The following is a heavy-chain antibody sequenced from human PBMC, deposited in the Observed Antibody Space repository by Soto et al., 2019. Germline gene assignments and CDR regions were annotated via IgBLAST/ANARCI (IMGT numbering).Heavy chain of an antibody. Sequence: PGGSLRLSCAASGFIFSNYWMHWVRQAPGKGLVWVSRISRDGSSTNYADSVKGRFTIYRDNAKNTLYLQMNSLRDEDTAVYFCARLRCSGGDCYYTTDYRGQGTPAPASS. CDR3: ARLRCSGGDCYYTTDY. CDR2: ISRDGSST. D-gene: IGHD2-15*01. J-gene: IGHJ4*02. V-gene: IGHV3-74*01. CDR1: GFIFSNYW.